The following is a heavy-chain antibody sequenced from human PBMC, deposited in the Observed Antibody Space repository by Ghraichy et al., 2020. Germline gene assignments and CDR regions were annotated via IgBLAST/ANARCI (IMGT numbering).Heavy chain of an antibody. D-gene: IGHD3-3*01. Sequence: GGSLRLSCAASGFTFSSYGMHWVRQAPGKGLEWVAVISYDGSNKYYADSVKGRFTISRDNSKNTLYLQMNSLRAEDTAVYYCAKDRATIFGVVINYYYYGMDVWGQGTTVTVSS. CDR1: GFTFSSYG. J-gene: IGHJ6*02. CDR3: AKDRATIFGVVINYYYYGMDV. V-gene: IGHV3-30*18. CDR2: ISYDGSNK.